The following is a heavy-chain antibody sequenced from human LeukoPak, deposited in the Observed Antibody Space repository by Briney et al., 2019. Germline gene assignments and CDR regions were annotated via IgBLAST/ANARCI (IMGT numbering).Heavy chain of an antibody. V-gene: IGHV3-48*03. CDR2: ISSSGSTI. CDR3: ARETYYDILTAPGSFDY. Sequence: GGSLRLSCAVSGFTFSDYWMSWVRQAPGKGLEWVSYISSSGSTIYYADSVKGRFTISRDNAKNSLYLQMNSLRAEDTAVYYCARETYYDILTAPGSFDYWGQGTLVTVSS. CDR1: GFTFSDYW. J-gene: IGHJ4*02. D-gene: IGHD3-9*01.